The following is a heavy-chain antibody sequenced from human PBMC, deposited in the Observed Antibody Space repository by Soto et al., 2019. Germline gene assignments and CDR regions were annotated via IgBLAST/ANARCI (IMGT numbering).Heavy chain of an antibody. Sequence: PSQTLSLTCAISGDSVSINSAAWNLIRQSPSRGLEWLGRTYYRSKWYNDYAVSVKSRITINPDTSKNQFSLQLNSVTPEDTAVYYCARGKIAAAGNSYGMDVWGQGTTVTVSS. V-gene: IGHV6-1*01. J-gene: IGHJ6*02. CDR2: TYYRSKWYN. CDR3: ARGKIAAAGNSYGMDV. D-gene: IGHD6-13*01. CDR1: GDSVSINSAA.